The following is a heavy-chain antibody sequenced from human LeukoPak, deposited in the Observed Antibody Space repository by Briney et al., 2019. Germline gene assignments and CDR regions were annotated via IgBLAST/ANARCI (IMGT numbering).Heavy chain of an antibody. D-gene: IGHD5-24*01. Sequence: GGSLRLSCAASGFIFKDYAMNWVRQAPGKGLQWVSSISLSGGSTYYRDSVKGRFTISRDNSKNTLYLEINSLGAEDTAVYYCARGEKWPYYYYMDVWGQGTTVAVSS. V-gene: IGHV3-23*01. CDR1: GFIFKDYA. CDR3: ARGEKWPYYYYMDV. J-gene: IGHJ6*03. CDR2: ISLSGGST.